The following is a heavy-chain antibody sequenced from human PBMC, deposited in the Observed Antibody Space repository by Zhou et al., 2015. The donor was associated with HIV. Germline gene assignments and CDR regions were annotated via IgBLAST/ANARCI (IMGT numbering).Heavy chain of an antibody. D-gene: IGHD6-19*01. CDR3: ARDRIGSGWFDYYYYGMDV. Sequence: QVQLVQSGAEVKKPGSSVKVSCKASGGTFSSYAISWVRQAPGQGLEWMGGIIPIFGTANYAQKFQGRVTITSDTSASTAYMELSSLRSEDTAVYYCARDRIGSGWFDYYYYGMDVWGQGTTVTVSS. CDR2: IIPIFGTA. J-gene: IGHJ6*02. CDR1: GGTFSSYA. V-gene: IGHV1-69*06.